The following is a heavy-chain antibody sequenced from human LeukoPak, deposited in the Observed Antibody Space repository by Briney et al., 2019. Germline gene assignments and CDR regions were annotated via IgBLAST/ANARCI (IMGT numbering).Heavy chain of an antibody. CDR2: IYYSGST. CDR1: GGSISSSSYY. Sequence: SETLSLTCTVSGGSISSSSYYWGWIRQPPGKGLEWIGSIYYSGSTYYNPSLKSRVTISVDTSKNQFSLKLSSATAADTAVYYCARRSLYSGSYNYWGQGTLVTVSS. V-gene: IGHV4-39*01. J-gene: IGHJ4*02. CDR3: ARRSLYSGSYNY. D-gene: IGHD1-26*01.